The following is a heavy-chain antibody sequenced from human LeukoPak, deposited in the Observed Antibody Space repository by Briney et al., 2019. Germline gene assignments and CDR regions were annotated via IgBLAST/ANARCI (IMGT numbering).Heavy chain of an antibody. Sequence: PSETLSLTCTVSGGSISSYYWSWIRQPPGKGLEWIGYIYYSGSTNYNPSLKSRVTISVDTSKNQFSLKLSSVTAADTAVYYCAGGLRRSGVDYWGQGTLVTVSS. D-gene: IGHD1-14*01. CDR3: AGGLRRSGVDY. CDR1: GGSISSYY. V-gene: IGHV4-59*08. J-gene: IGHJ4*02. CDR2: IYYSGST.